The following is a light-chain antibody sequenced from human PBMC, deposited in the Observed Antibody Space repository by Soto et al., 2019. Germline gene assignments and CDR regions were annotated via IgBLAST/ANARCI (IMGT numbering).Light chain of an antibody. Sequence: QSVLTQPPSTSGTPGQRIIISCSGSTSNIESHSVNWFQQVPGTAPRLLIITNNQRPSGVPDRFSGSKSGASPSLAITLLQSDGGATYYCATWDDKRKAGFRAGAKV. CDR1: TSNIESHS. CDR3: ATWDDKRKAG. CDR2: TNN. V-gene: IGLV1-44*01. J-gene: IGLJ1*01.